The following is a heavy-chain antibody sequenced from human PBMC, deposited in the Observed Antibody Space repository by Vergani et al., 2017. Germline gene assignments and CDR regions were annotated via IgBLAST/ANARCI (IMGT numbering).Heavy chain of an antibody. Sequence: VQLLQSEGAVVQPGGSLRLSCVALGFTFSSHGMHWVRQAPGKGLEWVAVIWYDGSNKYYGDSVKGRFTSSRDNSKNTLYLQMNSLRVEYTAVYYCARWGNEKRLDSWGQGTLVTVSS. V-gene: IGHV3-33*01. CDR2: IWYDGSNK. D-gene: IGHD1-1*01. CDR1: GFTFSSHG. J-gene: IGHJ5*01. CDR3: ARWGNEKRLDS.